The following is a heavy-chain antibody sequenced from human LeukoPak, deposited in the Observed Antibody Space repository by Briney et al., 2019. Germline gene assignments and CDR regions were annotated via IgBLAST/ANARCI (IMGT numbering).Heavy chain of an antibody. J-gene: IGHJ4*02. V-gene: IGHV4-61*02. CDR2: ISTSGST. CDR1: GGSISSGTYY. Sequence: SETLSLTCTVSGGSISSGTYYWSWIRQPAGKGLEWIGRISTSGSTNYNPSLKSRVTISVDTSKNHLSLELSSVTAADTAVYYCAKRRYCSSTSCHDFDYWGQGTLVTVSS. D-gene: IGHD2-2*01. CDR3: AKRRYCSSTSCHDFDY.